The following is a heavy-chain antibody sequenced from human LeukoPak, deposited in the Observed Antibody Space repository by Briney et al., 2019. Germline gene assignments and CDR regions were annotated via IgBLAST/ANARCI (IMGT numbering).Heavy chain of an antibody. V-gene: IGHV4-31*03. CDR1: GGSISSVGYY. J-gene: IGHJ4*02. D-gene: IGHD2-15*01. CDR2: IYYTGST. CDR3: ARDSGYQSYFDY. Sequence: PSETLSLTCTVSGGSISSVGYYWSWIRQHPGKGLEWIGYIYYTGSTYYNPSLESRVTISVDTSKKQFSLKVRSVTAADTAVYYCARDSGYQSYFDYWGQGTLVTVSS.